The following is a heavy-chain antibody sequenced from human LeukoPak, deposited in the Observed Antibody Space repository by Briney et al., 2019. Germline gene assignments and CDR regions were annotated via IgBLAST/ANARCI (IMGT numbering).Heavy chain of an antibody. CDR1: GFTFDDYA. D-gene: IGHD4-11*01. CDR3: ATYTGQFDY. CDR2: ISWNSGSI. V-gene: IGHV3-9*01. Sequence: PGGSLRLSCAASGFTFDDYAMHWVRQAPGKGLEWVSGISWNSGSIGYADSVKGRFTISRDNSKNTLYLQMNSLRAEDTAVYYCATYTGQFDYWGQGTLVTVSS. J-gene: IGHJ4*02.